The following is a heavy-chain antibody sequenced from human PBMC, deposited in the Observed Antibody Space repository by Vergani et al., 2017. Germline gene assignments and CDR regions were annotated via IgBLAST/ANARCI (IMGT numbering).Heavy chain of an antibody. D-gene: IGHD2-2*01. Sequence: QVQLVQPGAEVKKPGASVKVSCKASGYTFTDYFMHWVRQAPGQSLEWMGWINPNSGGTNYTQKFQGRVTMTRDTSISTAYMELSNLRSDDTAVYYCARVGTSSNRYYFDYWGQGTLVTVSS. CDR1: GYTFTDYF. V-gene: IGHV1-2*02. J-gene: IGHJ4*02. CDR3: ARVGTSSNRYYFDY. CDR2: INPNSGGT.